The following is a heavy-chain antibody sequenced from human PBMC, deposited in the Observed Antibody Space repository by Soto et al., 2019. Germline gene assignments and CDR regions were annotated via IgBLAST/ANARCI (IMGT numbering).Heavy chain of an antibody. CDR2: ISSSSSYI. Sequence: LRLSFAASGFTFSSYSMNWVRQAPGKGLEWVSSISSSSSYIYYADSVKGRFTISRDNAKNSLYLQMNSLRAEATAVSYCARAHRHIEAVPAYDYGGQGTLVT. V-gene: IGHV3-21*01. CDR3: ARAHRHIEAVPAYDY. CDR1: GFTFSSYS. D-gene: IGHD2-21*01. J-gene: IGHJ4*02.